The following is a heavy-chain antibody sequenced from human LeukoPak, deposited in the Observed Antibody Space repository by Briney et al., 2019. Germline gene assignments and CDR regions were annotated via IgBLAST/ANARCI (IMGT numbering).Heavy chain of an antibody. CDR3: ARDQLVGWLRSDEPLWY. D-gene: IGHD5-12*01. CDR1: GYTFTSYY. V-gene: IGHV1-46*01. J-gene: IGHJ4*02. Sequence: ASVKVSCKASGYTFTSYYKHWVRQAPGQGLEWMGIINPSGGSTSYAQKFQGRVTMTRDTSTSTVYMELSSLRSEDTAVYYCARDQLVGWLRSDEPLWYWGQGTLVTVSS. CDR2: INPSGGST.